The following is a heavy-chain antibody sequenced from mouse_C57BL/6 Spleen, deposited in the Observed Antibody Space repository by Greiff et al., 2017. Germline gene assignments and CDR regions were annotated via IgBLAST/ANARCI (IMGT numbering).Heavy chain of an antibody. J-gene: IGHJ2*01. CDR3: ARRRHFAY. V-gene: IGHV1-42*01. CDR2: INPSTGGT. D-gene: IGHD1-2*01. Sequence: VQLQQSGPELVKPGASVKISCKASGYSFTGYYMNWVKQSPEKSLEWIGEINPSTGGTTYNQKIKAKATLTVDKASSTAYMPLKSLTSEDSAVYYCARRRHFAYWGQGTTLTVSS. CDR1: GYSFTGYY.